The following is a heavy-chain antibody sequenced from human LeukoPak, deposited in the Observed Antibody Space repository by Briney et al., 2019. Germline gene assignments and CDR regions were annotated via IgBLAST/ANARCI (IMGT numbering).Heavy chain of an antibody. V-gene: IGHV4-4*02. CDR2: IYHSGST. Sequence: SGTLSLTCAVSGGSISSSNWWSRVRQPPGKGLEWIGEIYHSGSTNYNPSLKSRVTISVDKSKNQFSLKLSSVTAADTAVYYCARASDSSGLYYFDYWGQGTLVTVSS. CDR1: GGSISSSNW. CDR3: ARASDSSGLYYFDY. J-gene: IGHJ4*02. D-gene: IGHD3-22*01.